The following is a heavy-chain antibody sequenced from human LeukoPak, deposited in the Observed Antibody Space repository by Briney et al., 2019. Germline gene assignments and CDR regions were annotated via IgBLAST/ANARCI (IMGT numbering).Heavy chain of an antibody. V-gene: IGHV1-69*05. CDR2: IIPIFGTA. Sequence: SVKVSCKASGGTFSGYAISWVRQAPGQGLEWMGGIIPIFGTANYAQKFQGRVTITTDESTSTAYMELSSLTSEDTAVYYCARVRLSFVGVVTNWFDPWGQGTLVTVSS. CDR1: GGTFSGYA. J-gene: IGHJ5*02. CDR3: ARVRLSFVGVVTNWFDP. D-gene: IGHD3-3*01.